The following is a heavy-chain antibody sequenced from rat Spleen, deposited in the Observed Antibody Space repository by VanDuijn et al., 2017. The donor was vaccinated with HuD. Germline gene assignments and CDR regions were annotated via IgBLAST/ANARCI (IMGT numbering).Heavy chain of an antibody. J-gene: IGHJ4*01. CDR3: AKDMGRYNPYVMDA. Sequence: EVQLVESGGGLIQPGRSLKLSCAASGFTFSDYAMAWVRQAPKKGLEWVATIIYDGGSTYYRDSVKGRFTISRDNAKNTLYLQMDSLRSEDTATYYCAKDMGRYNPYVMDAWGQGASVTVSS. V-gene: IGHV5-17*01. D-gene: IGHD1-5*01. CDR1: GFTFSDYA. CDR2: IIYDGGST.